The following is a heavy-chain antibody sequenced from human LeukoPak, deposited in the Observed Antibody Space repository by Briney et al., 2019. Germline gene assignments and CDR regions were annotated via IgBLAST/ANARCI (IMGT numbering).Heavy chain of an antibody. J-gene: IGHJ4*02. V-gene: IGHV3-23*01. D-gene: IGHD2-21*02. CDR1: GFTFSSYA. CDR2: ISGSGGST. CDR3: AKDPYCGGDCYYFDY. Sequence: GGSLRLSCAASGFTFSSYAMSWVRQAPGRGLEWVSAISGSGGSTYYADSVMGRFTISRDNSKNTLYLQMNSLRAEDTAVYYCAKDPYCGGDCYYFDYWGQGTLVTVSS.